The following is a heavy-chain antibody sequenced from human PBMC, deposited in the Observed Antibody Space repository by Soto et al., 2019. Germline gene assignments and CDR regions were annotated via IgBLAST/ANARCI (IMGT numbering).Heavy chain of an antibody. D-gene: IGHD4-17*01. CDR3: ARETYGDYAF. J-gene: IGHJ4*02. CDR2: IYHSGST. CDR1: GGSISSGDYY. Sequence: QVQLRESGPGLVKPSDTLSLTCSVSGGSISSGDYYWSWIRQPPGKGLEWIGYIYHSGSTYYNPSFKSRLTISVDTSKNQFSLKLSSLTAADTAVYYCARETYGDYAFWGQGTLVTVSS. V-gene: IGHV4-30-4*01.